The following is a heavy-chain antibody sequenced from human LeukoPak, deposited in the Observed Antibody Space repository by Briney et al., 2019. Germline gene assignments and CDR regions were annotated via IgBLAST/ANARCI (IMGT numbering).Heavy chain of an antibody. J-gene: IGHJ4*02. D-gene: IGHD3-10*01. Sequence: SETLSLTCIVSGGSISRSGYYWAWIRQPPGKGLEWIGYIYYSGSTNYNPSLKSRVTISVDTSKNQFSLKLSSVTAADTAVYYCARDSMVRGVISWGQGTLVTVSS. CDR1: GGSISRSGYY. CDR3: ARDSMVRGVIS. V-gene: IGHV4-61*08. CDR2: IYYSGST.